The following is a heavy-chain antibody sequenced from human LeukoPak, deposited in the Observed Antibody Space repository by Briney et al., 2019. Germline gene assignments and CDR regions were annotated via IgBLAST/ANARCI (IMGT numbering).Heavy chain of an antibody. Sequence: GGSLRLSCAASGFTFSSYAMHWVRQAPGKGLEWVAVISYDGGITNYADSVKGRFTISRDNSKNTLYLQLNSLRAEDAAVYYCARVSTYYYASGSSGPHYFDYWGQGTLVTVSS. J-gene: IGHJ4*02. D-gene: IGHD3-10*01. V-gene: IGHV3-30*01. CDR1: GFTFSSYA. CDR2: ISYDGGIT. CDR3: ARVSTYYYASGSSGPHYFDY.